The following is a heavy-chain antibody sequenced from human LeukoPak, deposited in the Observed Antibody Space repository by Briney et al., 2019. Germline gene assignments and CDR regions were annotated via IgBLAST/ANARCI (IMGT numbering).Heavy chain of an antibody. CDR1: GGTFSSYA. D-gene: IGHD3-16*02. CDR2: IIPIFGTA. J-gene: IGHJ3*02. V-gene: IGHV1-69*01. CDR3: ARDPSIGGYDYVWETYRYTGTFDI. Sequence: SVKVSCKASGGTFSSYAISWVRQAPGQGLEWMGGIIPIFGTANYAQKFQGRVTITADESTSTAYMELSRLTSDDTAVYYCARDPSIGGYDYVWETYRYTGTFDIWGQGTMVTVSS.